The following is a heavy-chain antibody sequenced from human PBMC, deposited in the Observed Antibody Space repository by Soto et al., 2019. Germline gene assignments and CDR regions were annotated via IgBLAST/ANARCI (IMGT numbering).Heavy chain of an antibody. CDR3: TTYCSGGSCYSYFDD. Sequence: GGSLRLSCAASGFTFINSYISWVRQAPGKGLEWVGRTKSKTDGETTDYAAPVKGRFTISRDDSKNTLYLQMNSLKTEDTAVYYCTTYCSGGSCYSYFDDWGQGSLVTVSS. V-gene: IGHV3-15*01. J-gene: IGHJ4*02. CDR1: GFTFINSY. D-gene: IGHD2-15*01. CDR2: TKSKTDGETT.